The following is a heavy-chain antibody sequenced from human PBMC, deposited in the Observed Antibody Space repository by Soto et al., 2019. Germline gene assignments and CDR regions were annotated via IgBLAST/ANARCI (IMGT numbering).Heavy chain of an antibody. V-gene: IGHV3-23*01. J-gene: IGHJ3*02. CDR1: GFTFSSYA. CDR3: AKDAGRGFGASDAFDI. Sequence: EVQLLESGGGLVQPGGSLRLSCAASGFTFSSYAMSWVRQAPGKGLEWVSAISGSGGSTYYADSVKGRFTISRDNSKNTLYLQMNSLRAEDTAVYYCAKDAGRGFGASDAFDIWGQGTMVTVSS. CDR2: ISGSGGST. D-gene: IGHD3-10*01.